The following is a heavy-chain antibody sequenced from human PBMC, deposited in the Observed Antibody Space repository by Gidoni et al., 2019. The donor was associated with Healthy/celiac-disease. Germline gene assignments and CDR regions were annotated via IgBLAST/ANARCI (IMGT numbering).Heavy chain of an antibody. CDR1: GFTFDAYA. D-gene: IGHD2-15*01. CDR3: AKVGGGSYYYGMDV. V-gene: IGHV3-9*01. Sequence: DVQLVESGGGLVQPGRSLRLSCAASGFTFDAYAMHLVRHAPGKGREWVSGIRWNSGSIGYADSVKGRFTISRDNAKNSLYLQMNSLRAEDTALYYCAKVGGGSYYYGMDVWGQGTTVTVSS. J-gene: IGHJ6*02. CDR2: IRWNSGSI.